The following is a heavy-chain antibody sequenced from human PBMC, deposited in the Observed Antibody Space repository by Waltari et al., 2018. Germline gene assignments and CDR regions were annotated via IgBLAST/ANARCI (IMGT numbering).Heavy chain of an antibody. D-gene: IGHD5-18*01. CDR2: IYYTGNN. J-gene: IGHJ4*02. CDR1: GGSISSYY. CDR3: ARVKYSYGWLPIDY. Sequence: QVQLQESGPGLVKPSETLSLTCTVSGGSISSYYWSWIRRPPGKGLELIGYIYYTGNNNYNPTLKSRVTISVDTSKNQFSLKLSSLTAADTAVYYCARVKYSYGWLPIDYWGQGTLVTVSS. V-gene: IGHV4-59*01.